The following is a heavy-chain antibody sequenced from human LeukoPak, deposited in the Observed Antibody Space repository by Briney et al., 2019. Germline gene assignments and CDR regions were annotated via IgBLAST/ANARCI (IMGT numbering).Heavy chain of an antibody. CDR2: IRSKAYGGTT. V-gene: IGHV3-49*04. CDR1: GFTFGDYA. J-gene: IGHJ6*03. CDR3: TRGRTYNYYYYYMDV. Sequence: PGGSLRLSCTASGFTFGDYAMSWVRQAPGKGLEWVGFIRSKAYGGTTEYAASVKGRFTISRDDSKSIAYLQMNSLKTEDTAVYYRTRGRTYNYYYYYMDVWGKGTTVTVSS. D-gene: IGHD1-14*01.